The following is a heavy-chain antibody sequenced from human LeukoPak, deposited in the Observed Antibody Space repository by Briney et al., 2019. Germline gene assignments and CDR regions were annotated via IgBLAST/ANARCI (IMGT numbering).Heavy chain of an antibody. Sequence: ASVKVSCKASGYTFTGYYMHWVRQAPGQGLEWMGWINPKSGVTNYAQKLQGRVTMTRDSSISTAYMELIRLRSDDTAVYYCARGGLRVMVYRLYYMDVWGKGTTVTVSS. V-gene: IGHV1-2*02. CDR1: GYTFTGYY. J-gene: IGHJ6*03. CDR3: ARGGLRVMVYRLYYMDV. CDR2: INPKSGVT. D-gene: IGHD2-8*01.